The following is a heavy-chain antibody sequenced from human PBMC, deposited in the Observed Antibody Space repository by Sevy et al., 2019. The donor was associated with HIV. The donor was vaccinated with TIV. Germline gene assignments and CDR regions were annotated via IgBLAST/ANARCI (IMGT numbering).Heavy chain of an antibody. CDR1: GFTFSDYY. J-gene: IGHJ4*02. V-gene: IGHV3-11*06. D-gene: IGHD3-10*01. CDR3: ARVRYYYGQHYFDY. CDR2: ISTSSNYI. Sequence: GGCLRLSCTASGFTFSDYYMSWIRQAPGKGLEWVSDISTSSNYINYADSVKGRFTISRHNAKNSLYLQMNSLRAEDTAVYFCARVRYYYGQHYFDYWGQGTLVTVSS.